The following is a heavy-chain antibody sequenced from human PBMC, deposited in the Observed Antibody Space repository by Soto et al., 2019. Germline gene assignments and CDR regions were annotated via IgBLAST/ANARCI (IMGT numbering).Heavy chain of an antibody. Sequence: QVQLQESGPGLVKPSETLSLTCTVSGGSISSYYWSWIRQPPGKGLEWIGYIYYSGSTNYNPSLRCRVTISVDTSKNQFSPKLSSVTAADTAVYYCARDTSSGRGEYYYYGMDVWGQGTTVTVSS. V-gene: IGHV4-59*01. CDR2: IYYSGST. D-gene: IGHD6-19*01. CDR1: GGSISSYY. J-gene: IGHJ6*02. CDR3: ARDTSSGRGEYYYYGMDV.